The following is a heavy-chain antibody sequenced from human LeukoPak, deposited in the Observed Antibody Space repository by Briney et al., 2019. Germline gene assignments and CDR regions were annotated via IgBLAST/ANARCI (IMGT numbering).Heavy chain of an antibody. Sequence: AGGSLRLSCAASGFTFSDYYMSWIRQAPGKGLEWVSYISSSGSTIYYADSVKGRFTISRDNAKNSLYLQMNSLRAEDTAVYYCAREYGSGSPGDWFDPWGQGTLVTVSS. CDR2: ISSSGSTI. J-gene: IGHJ5*02. D-gene: IGHD3-10*01. CDR1: GFTFSDYY. CDR3: AREYGSGSPGDWFDP. V-gene: IGHV3-11*01.